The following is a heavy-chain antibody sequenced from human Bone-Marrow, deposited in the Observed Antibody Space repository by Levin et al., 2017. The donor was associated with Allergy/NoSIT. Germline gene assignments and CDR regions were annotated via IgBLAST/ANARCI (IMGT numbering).Heavy chain of an antibody. CDR1: GYRFTSYW. D-gene: IGHD5-24*01. V-gene: IGHV5-51*01. CDR2: IFPADSDT. CDR3: VRLSDEGFDF. J-gene: IGHJ3*01. Sequence: PGESLKISCKASGYRFTSYWIGWVRQMPGIGLAWRGIIFPADSDTRYSPSFQGQVTISADKSISTAYLQRSSLKASDTSISYCVRLSDEGFDFWGQGTMVTVSS.